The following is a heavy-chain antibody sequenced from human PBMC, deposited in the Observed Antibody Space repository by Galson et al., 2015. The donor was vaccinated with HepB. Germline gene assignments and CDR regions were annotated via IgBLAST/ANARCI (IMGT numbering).Heavy chain of an antibody. Sequence: SVKVSCKASGYTFTSYGISWVRQAPGQGLEWMGWISAYNGNTNYAQKLQGRVTMTTDTSTSTAYMELRSLRSDDTAVYYCAREGANRYCSGGSCYSDYWGQGTLVTVSS. CDR3: AREGANRYCSGGSCYSDY. V-gene: IGHV1-18*01. J-gene: IGHJ4*02. CDR1: GYTFTSYG. D-gene: IGHD2-15*01. CDR2: ISAYNGNT.